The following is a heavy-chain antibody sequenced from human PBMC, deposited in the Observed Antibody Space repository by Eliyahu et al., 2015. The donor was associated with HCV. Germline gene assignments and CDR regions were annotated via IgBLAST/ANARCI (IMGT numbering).Heavy chain of an antibody. V-gene: IGHV3-23*01. Sequence: VQPGGSLRLSCAASGFTFSNYAMSWVRQAPGRGLEWVSAISGSGGXTYYXDXVKGRFTXSRDNSKNTLYLQMNSLRGEDTAVYYCAKYCVSSSCSVRYAMDVWGQGTTVSVSS. CDR2: ISGSGGXT. J-gene: IGHJ6*02. CDR1: GFTFSNYA. CDR3: AKYCVSSSCSVRYAMDV. D-gene: IGHD2-2*01.